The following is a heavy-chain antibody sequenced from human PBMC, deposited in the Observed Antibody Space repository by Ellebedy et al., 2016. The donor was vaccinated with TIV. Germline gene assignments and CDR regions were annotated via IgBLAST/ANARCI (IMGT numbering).Heavy chain of an antibody. CDR1: GFTFSSCT. CDR2: ISNDASNI. Sequence: GESLKISXAASGFTFSSCTLTWVRQAPGKGLMWVSRISNDASNIRYADSVKGRFTVSRDNAKNTLYLQMNSLRAEDTAVYYCARDQTMTGPTTKDYWGQGTLVSVSS. J-gene: IGHJ4*02. V-gene: IGHV3-74*01. CDR3: ARDQTMTGPTTKDY. D-gene: IGHD3-9*01.